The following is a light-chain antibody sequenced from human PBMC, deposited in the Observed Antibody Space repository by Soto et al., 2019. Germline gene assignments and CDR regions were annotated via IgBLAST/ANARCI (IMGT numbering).Light chain of an antibody. V-gene: IGLV1-44*01. CDR2: SNN. CDR3: AAWDDSLNGDV. CDR1: SSNIGSNT. Sequence: QSVLPQPPSASGTPGQRVTISCSGSSSNIGSNTVNWYQQLPGPAPKLLIYSNNQRPSGVPDRFSGSKSGTSAALAISGLQSEDEADYYCAAWDDSLNGDVFGTGTKLTVL. J-gene: IGLJ1*01.